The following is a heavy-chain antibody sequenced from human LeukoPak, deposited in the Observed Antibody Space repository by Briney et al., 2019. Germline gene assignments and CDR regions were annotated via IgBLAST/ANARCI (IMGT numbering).Heavy chain of an antibody. D-gene: IGHD5-18*01. V-gene: IGHV3-33*01. J-gene: IGHJ4*02. CDR2: IWYDGLNK. CDR3: ARNRIQLNY. CDR1: GFTFSSYS. Sequence: PGTSLRLSCTASGFTFSSYSMHWVRQAPGRGLEWVALIWYDGLNKYYADSVKGRFTISRDNSKNILYLQMNSLRAEDTAVYYCARNRIQLNYWGQGTLVTVSS.